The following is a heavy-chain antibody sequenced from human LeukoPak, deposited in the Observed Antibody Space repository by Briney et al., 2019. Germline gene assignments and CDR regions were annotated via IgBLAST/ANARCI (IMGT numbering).Heavy chain of an antibody. J-gene: IGHJ4*02. D-gene: IGHD3-16*01. CDR1: GFTCSSYS. V-gene: IGHV3-48*01. Sequence: GGSLRLSRAASGFTCSSYSMNWVRQAPGKGLEWVSYISSSSSTIYYADSVKGRFTISRDNAKNTLYLQMNSLRAEDTAVYYCARDRAHLNMFVLRLGETNYFDYWGQGTLVTVSS. CDR3: ARDRAHLNMFVLRLGETNYFDY. CDR2: ISSSSSTI.